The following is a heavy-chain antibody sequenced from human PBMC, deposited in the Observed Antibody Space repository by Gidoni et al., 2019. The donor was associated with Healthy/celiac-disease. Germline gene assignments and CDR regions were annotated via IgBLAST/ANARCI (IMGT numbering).Heavy chain of an antibody. D-gene: IGHD3-3*01. CDR1: GFTFSSYA. V-gene: IGHV3-23*01. CDR2: ISGSGGST. Sequence: GGSLRLSCAASGFTFSSYARSWVRQAPGKGLEWVSAISGSGGSTYYADSVKGRFTISRDNSKNTLYLQMNSLRAEDTAVYYCAKDNYDFWSGYWDVWGKGTTVTVSS. J-gene: IGHJ6*04. CDR3: AKDNYDFWSGYWDV.